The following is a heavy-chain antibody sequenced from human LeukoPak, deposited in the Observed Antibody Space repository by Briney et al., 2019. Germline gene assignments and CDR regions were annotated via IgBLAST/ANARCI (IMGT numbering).Heavy chain of an antibody. V-gene: IGHV4-34*01. CDR1: GGSFSGCY. J-gene: IGHJ5*02. CDR3: ARGTWPAAIRWFDP. D-gene: IGHD2-2*01. CDR2: INHSGST. Sequence: SETLSLTCAVYGGSFSGCYWSWIRQPPGKGLEWIGEINHSGSTNYNPSLKSRVTISVDTSKNQFSLKLSSVTAADTAVYYCARGTWPAAIRWFDPWGQGTLVTVSS.